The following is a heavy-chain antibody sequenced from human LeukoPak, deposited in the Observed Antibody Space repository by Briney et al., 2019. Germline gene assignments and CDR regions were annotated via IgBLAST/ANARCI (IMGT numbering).Heavy chain of an antibody. Sequence: GSLGLSFAASGFTFSSYSINWVRQPPGKGLEWIGSIYYSGSTYYNPSLKSRVTISVDTSKNQFSLKLSSVTAADTAVYYCASFGGSPGGWGQGTLVTVSS. J-gene: IGHJ4*02. CDR2: IYYSGST. D-gene: IGHD1-26*01. CDR1: GFTFSSYSIN. CDR3: ASFGGSPGG. V-gene: IGHV4-39*01.